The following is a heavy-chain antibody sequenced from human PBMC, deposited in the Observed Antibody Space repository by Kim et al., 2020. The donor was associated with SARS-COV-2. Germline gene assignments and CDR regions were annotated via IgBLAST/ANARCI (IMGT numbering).Heavy chain of an antibody. CDR3: AKGDCTSTSCYTTDY. J-gene: IGHJ4*02. V-gene: IGHV3-23*01. CDR2: SSGSADGT. Sequence: GGSLRLSCVASGFTFSNFAMSWVRQAPGKGLEWVSTSSGSADGTRYADSVKGRFSVSRDNSRNTLDLQMNSLRAEDTATYYCAKGDCTSTSCYTTDYWGRGTLVTVSS. D-gene: IGHD2-2*02. CDR1: GFTFSNFA.